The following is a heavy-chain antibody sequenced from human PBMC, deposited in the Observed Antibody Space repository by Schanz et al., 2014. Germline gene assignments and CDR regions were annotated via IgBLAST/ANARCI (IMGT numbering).Heavy chain of an antibody. CDR1: GFAVDNYY. V-gene: IGHV3-66*01. CDR2: IFTDGRT. Sequence: EVQLVASGGGLVQPGGSLRLSCAASGFAVDNYYMSCVRQAPGRGLEWVSIIFTDGRTYYADSVKGRFTISRDNGKNSLSLQMNSLRVEDTAIYYCARDSNGDDGYRFWFDSWGQGILVTVSS. CDR3: ARDSNGDDGYRFWFDS. J-gene: IGHJ5*01. D-gene: IGHD4-17*01.